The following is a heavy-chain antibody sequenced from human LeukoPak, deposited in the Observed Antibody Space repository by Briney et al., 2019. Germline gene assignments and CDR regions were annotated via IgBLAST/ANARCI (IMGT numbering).Heavy chain of an antibody. CDR2: MNPNNGNT. J-gene: IGHJ6*02. V-gene: IGHV1-8*01. Sequence: ASVKVSCKASGYTFTRYDINWVRQAPGQGLEWTGWMNPNNGNTGYAQKFQGRVTTTRSTSIDTAYMELNTLTSDDTAAYYCARGFYYYGLDVWGQGTTVTVSS. CDR1: GYTFTRYD. CDR3: ARGFYYYGLDV.